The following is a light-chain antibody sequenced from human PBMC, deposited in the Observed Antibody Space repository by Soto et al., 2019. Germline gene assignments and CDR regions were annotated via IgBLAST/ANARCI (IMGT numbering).Light chain of an antibody. V-gene: IGKV3-20*01. CDR1: QSVGGNS. Sequence: ETVLTQSPGTLSLYPGERATVSCRASQSVGGNSLAWYQQRPGQAPRLLIYDTSKRATGIPDRFSGSGSGTDFTLTISRLEPADFAVYYCQQYQNSPRTLGQGTKVDIK. J-gene: IGKJ1*01. CDR3: QQYQNSPRT. CDR2: DTS.